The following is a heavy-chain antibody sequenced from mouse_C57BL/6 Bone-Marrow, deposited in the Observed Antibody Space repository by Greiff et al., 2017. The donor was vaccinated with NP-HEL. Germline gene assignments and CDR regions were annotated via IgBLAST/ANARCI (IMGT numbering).Heavy chain of an antibody. J-gene: IGHJ1*03. CDR2: IYPRSGNT. CDR1: GYTFTSYG. Sequence: QVQLKESGAELARPGASVKLSCKASGYTFTSYGISWVKQRTGQGLEWIGEIYPRSGNTYYNEKFKGKATLTADKSSSTAYMELRSLTSEDSAVYFCARLDDGYYWYFDVWGTGTTVTVSS. CDR3: ARLDDGYYWYFDV. D-gene: IGHD2-3*01. V-gene: IGHV1-81*01.